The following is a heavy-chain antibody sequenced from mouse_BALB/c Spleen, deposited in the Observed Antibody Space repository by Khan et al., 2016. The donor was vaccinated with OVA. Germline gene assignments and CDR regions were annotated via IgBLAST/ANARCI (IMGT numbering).Heavy chain of an antibody. J-gene: IGHJ2*01. D-gene: IGHD1-1*01. CDR2: ISYSGRT. Sequence: EVQLVESGPGLVKPSQSLSLTCTVTGYSITSDYAWNWIRQFPGNKLEWMGYISYSGRTSYNPSLKSRISITRDTSKNQFFLQLNSVTTEDTATYCRARSVTITTVVATDCDYWGQGTTLTVSS. CDR3: ARSVTITTVVATDCDY. CDR1: GYSITSDYA. V-gene: IGHV3-2*02.